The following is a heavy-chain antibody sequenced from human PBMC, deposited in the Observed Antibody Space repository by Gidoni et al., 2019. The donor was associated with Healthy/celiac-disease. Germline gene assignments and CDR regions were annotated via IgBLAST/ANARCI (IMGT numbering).Heavy chain of an antibody. D-gene: IGHD6-13*01. Sequence: QVQLVESGGGLVKPGGSLRLSCAASGFPFIDYYMSWIRQAPGTGLEWFSDISSSGSTIYYADSVKGRFTISRDNAKNSLYLQMNSLRAEDTAVYYCARDPMGSSWHYYYYMDVWGKGTTVTVSS. J-gene: IGHJ6*03. CDR2: ISSSGSTI. V-gene: IGHV3-11*01. CDR3: ARDPMGSSWHYYYYMDV. CDR1: GFPFIDYY.